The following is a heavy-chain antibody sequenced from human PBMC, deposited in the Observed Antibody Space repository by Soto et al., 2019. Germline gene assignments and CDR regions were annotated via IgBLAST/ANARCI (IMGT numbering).Heavy chain of an antibody. J-gene: IGHJ4*02. CDR3: ARDRHSGYDFRNFDY. CDR2: IIPIFGTA. Sequence: SVKGSCKASGGTFSSYAISWVRQPPGQGLEWMGGIIPIFGTANYAQKFQGRVTITADESTSTAYMELSSLRSEDTAVYYCARDRHSGYDFRNFDYWGQGTLVTVSS. CDR1: GGTFSSYA. V-gene: IGHV1-69*13. D-gene: IGHD5-12*01.